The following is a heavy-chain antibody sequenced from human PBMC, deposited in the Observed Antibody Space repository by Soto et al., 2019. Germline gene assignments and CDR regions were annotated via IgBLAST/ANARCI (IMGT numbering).Heavy chain of an antibody. Sequence: EAQLVESGGGLVQRGGSLTLSCAASGFSFDAYSMNWVRQTPGKGLEWISYISSASGTSDYADSVKGRFTISRDNDNNSLYLQMNSLRAEDTAVYYCAKVEFYAFDIWGQGTVVTVSS. V-gene: IGHV3-48*01. CDR1: GFSFDAYS. J-gene: IGHJ3*02. D-gene: IGHD3-10*01. CDR2: ISSASGTS. CDR3: AKVEFYAFDI.